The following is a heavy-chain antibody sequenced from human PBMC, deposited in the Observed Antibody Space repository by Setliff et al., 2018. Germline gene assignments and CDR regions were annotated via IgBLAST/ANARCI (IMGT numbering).Heavy chain of an antibody. CDR2: FDPEDGET. J-gene: IGHJ4*02. CDR3: ATTPQNSGSYEVTFDY. D-gene: IGHD1-26*01. Sequence: GASVKVSCKASGGTFSTYAVNWVRQAPGQGLEWMGGFDPEDGETIYAQKFQGRVTMTEDTSTDTAYMELSSLRSEDTAVYYCATTPQNSGSYEVTFDYWGQGTLVTVSS. V-gene: IGHV1-24*01. CDR1: GGTFSTYA.